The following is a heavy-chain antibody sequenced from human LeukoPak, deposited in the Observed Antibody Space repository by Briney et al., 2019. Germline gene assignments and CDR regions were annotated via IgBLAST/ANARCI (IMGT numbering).Heavy chain of an antibody. CDR1: GFPFTSYA. CDR3: ATHSPEWRYSGYYNFYYMDV. J-gene: IGHJ6*03. Sequence: GASVKVSCKASGFPFTSYAIHWVRQAPGQRLEWMGWVNADNSNTKYSQEFQGRVTMTEDTSTHTAYMELSSLRSEDTAVYFCATHSPEWRYSGYYNFYYMDVWGKGTTVTVSS. CDR2: VNADNSNT. D-gene: IGHD5-12*01. V-gene: IGHV1-3*03.